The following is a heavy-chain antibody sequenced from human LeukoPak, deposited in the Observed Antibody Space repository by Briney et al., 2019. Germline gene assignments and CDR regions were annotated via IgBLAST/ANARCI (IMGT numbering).Heavy chain of an antibody. D-gene: IGHD2-2*01. CDR3: AKDGVVPAAGLKFYYYYMDV. V-gene: IGHV1-24*01. Sequence: ASVKVSCKVSGYTLTELSMHWVRQAPGKGLEWMGGFDPEDGETIYAQKFQGRVTMTKDTSTDTAYMELSSLRSEDTAVYYCAKDGVVPAAGLKFYYYYMDVWGKGTTVTVSS. CDR2: FDPEDGET. J-gene: IGHJ6*03. CDR1: GYTLTELS.